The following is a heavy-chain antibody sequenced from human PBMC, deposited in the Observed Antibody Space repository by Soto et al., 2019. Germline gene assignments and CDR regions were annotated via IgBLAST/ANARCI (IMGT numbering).Heavy chain of an antibody. J-gene: IGHJ4*02. CDR3: ARSRSHWLASDS. D-gene: IGHD6-19*01. V-gene: IGHV3-21*01. CDR1: GFSFDYFG. CDR2: ISSSASYI. Sequence: EVQLVESGGGLVKSGGSLTLSCEASGFSFDYFGMTWVRQAPGKGLEWVSFISSSASYIYYADSVKGRFTVSRDNAKKSLNLQMNSLRAEDTDVYYCARSRSHWLASDSWGQGTLVTVSA.